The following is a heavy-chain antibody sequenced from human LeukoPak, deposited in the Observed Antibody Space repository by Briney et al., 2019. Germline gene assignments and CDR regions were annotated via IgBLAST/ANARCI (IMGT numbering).Heavy chain of an antibody. Sequence: GGSLRLSCAASGFTFSSYAMHWVRQAPGKGLEWVAVISYDGSNKYYADSVKGRFTISRDNSKNTLYLQMNSLRADDTAVYYCTKEGLPSGSSWSAWFDPWGQGTLVTVSS. J-gene: IGHJ5*02. V-gene: IGHV3-30*04. CDR3: TKEGLPSGSSWSAWFDP. D-gene: IGHD3-10*01. CDR1: GFTFSSYA. CDR2: ISYDGSNK.